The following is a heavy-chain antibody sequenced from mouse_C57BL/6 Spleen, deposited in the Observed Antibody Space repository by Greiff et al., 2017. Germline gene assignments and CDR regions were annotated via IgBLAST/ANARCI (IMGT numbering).Heavy chain of an antibody. Sequence: DVKLVESGGGLVKPGGSLKLSCAASGFTFSDYGMHWVRQAPEKGLEWVAYISSGSSTIYYADTVKGRFTISRDNAKNTLFLQMTSLRSEDTAMYYCARVHYYGSSYDYAMDYWGQGTSVTVSS. CDR1: GFTFSDYG. D-gene: IGHD1-1*01. V-gene: IGHV5-17*01. CDR2: ISSGSSTI. CDR3: ARVHYYGSSYDYAMDY. J-gene: IGHJ4*01.